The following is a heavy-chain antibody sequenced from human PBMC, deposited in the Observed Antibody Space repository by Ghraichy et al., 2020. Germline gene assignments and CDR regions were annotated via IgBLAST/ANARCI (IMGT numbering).Heavy chain of an antibody. D-gene: IGHD6-13*01. J-gene: IGHJ6*02. V-gene: IGHV3-9*01. CDR2: ISWNSGSI. Sequence: SLRLSCAASGFTFDDYAMHWVRQAPGKGLEWVSGISWNSGSIGYADSVKDRFTISRDNAKNSLYLQMNSLRAEDTALYYCAKDWLKRQQLVGPYYYGMDVWGQGTTVTVSS. CDR3: AKDWLKRQQLVGPYYYGMDV. CDR1: GFTFDDYA.